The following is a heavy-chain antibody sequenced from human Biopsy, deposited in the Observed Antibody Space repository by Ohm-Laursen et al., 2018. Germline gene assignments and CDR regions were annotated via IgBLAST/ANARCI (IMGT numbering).Heavy chain of an antibody. D-gene: IGHD2-15*01. CDR3: ARMDCSGGSCHYYSYGMDV. V-gene: IGHV4-4*09. CDR1: GVSITAYY. CDR2: IHHSGST. Sequence: TLSLTCTVSGVSITAYYWSWIRQPPGQGLECIGNIHHSGSTNYTPSLKSRLTISVDTSKNQFSLKLSSVTAADTAVYYCARMDCSGGSCHYYSYGMDVWGQETTVTVSS. J-gene: IGHJ6*02.